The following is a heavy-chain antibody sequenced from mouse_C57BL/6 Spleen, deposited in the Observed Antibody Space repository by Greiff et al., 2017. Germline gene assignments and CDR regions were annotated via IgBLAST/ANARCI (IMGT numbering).Heavy chain of an antibody. CDR2: IHPNRGST. CDR3: ARGGHGSNDY. J-gene: IGHJ2*01. CDR1: GYTFTSYW. V-gene: IGHV1-64*01. D-gene: IGHD1-1*01. Sequence: QVQLQQPGAELVKPGASVKLSCKASGYTFTSYWMHWVKQRPGQGLEWIGMIHPNRGSTNYSEKFKSKATLTVDKSSSTAYMQLSSLTSEDSAVYYCARGGHGSNDYWGQGTTLTVSS.